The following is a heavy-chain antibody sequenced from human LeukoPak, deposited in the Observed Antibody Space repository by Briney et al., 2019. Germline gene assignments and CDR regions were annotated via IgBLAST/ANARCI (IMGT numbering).Heavy chain of an antibody. CDR1: GGSISSGDYY. Sequence: PSQTLSLTCTVSGGSISSGDYYWSWIRQPPGKGLEWIGYIYYSGSTYYNPSLKSRVTISVDTSKNQFSLKLSSVTAADTAVYYCARAVSDYYGSGSPREHAFDIWGRGTMVTVSS. J-gene: IGHJ3*02. CDR2: IYYSGST. V-gene: IGHV4-30-4*01. D-gene: IGHD3-10*01. CDR3: ARAVSDYYGSGSPREHAFDI.